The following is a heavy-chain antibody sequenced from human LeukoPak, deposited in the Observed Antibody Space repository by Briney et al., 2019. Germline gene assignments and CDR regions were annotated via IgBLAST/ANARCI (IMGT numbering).Heavy chain of an antibody. Sequence: SQTLSLTCAISGDIVPSKNGAWNWIRQSPSRGLEWLGRTYYRSKWYDEYADSVKGRVTISPDTSKNQFSLHVYSVTPEDTAVYYCARDLGTSGWYTFDFWGQGTLVTVSS. CDR1: GDIVPSKNGA. V-gene: IGHV6-1*01. J-gene: IGHJ5*01. D-gene: IGHD6-19*01. CDR2: TYYRSKWYD. CDR3: ARDLGTSGWYTFDF.